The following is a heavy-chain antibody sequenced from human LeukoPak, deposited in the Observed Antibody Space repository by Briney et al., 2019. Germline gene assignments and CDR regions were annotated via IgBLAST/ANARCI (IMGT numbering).Heavy chain of an antibody. CDR1: GGSISSYY. CDR3: ARVDYSSVSFFDY. V-gene: IGHV4-59*01. J-gene: IGHJ4*02. D-gene: IGHD6-25*01. Sequence: SETLXLTCTVSGGSISSYYWSWIRQPPGKGXEWIGYIYYSGSTNYNPSLKSRVTISVDTSKNQFSLKLSSVTAADTAVYYCARVDYSSVSFFDYWGQGTLVTVSS. CDR2: IYYSGST.